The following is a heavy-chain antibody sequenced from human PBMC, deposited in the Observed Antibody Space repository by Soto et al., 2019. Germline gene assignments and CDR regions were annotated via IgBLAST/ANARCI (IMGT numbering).Heavy chain of an antibody. CDR3: ARGLRGY. J-gene: IGHJ4*02. CDR2: IKQDGSEK. Sequence: EVQLVESGGGLVQPGGSLRLSCAASGFTFSSYWRSWVRQAPGKGLEWVANIKQDGSEKYYVDSVKGRFTISRDNAKNSLYLQMNSLRAEDTAVYYCARGLRGYWGQGTLVTVSS. V-gene: IGHV3-7*01. D-gene: IGHD5-12*01. CDR1: GFTFSSYW.